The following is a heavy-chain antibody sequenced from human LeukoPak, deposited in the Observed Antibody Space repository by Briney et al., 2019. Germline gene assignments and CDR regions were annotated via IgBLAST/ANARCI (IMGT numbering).Heavy chain of an antibody. J-gene: IGHJ4*02. CDR2: ISAYNGNT. CDR1: GGTFTSYG. V-gene: IGHV1-18*01. CDR3: ARSPLRLGALDY. Sequence: ASVKVSCKASGGTFTSYGISWVRQAPGQGLEWMGWISAYNGNTNYAQKLQGRVTMTTDTSTSTAYTELRSLRSDDTAVYYCARSPLRLGALDYWGQGTLVTVSS. D-gene: IGHD1-26*01.